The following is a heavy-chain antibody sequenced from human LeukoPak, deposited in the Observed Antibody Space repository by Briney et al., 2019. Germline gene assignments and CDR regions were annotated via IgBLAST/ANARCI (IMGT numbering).Heavy chain of an antibody. CDR3: ARGRGGPKEVVVAAIDY. Sequence: ASVKVSCKASGYTFTSYDINWVRQATGQGLEWMGWMNPNSGNTGYARKFQGRVTMTRNTSISTAYMALSRLRSEDTAVYYCARGRGGPKEVVVAAIDYRGQGTLVTVSS. CDR1: GYTFTSYD. D-gene: IGHD2-15*01. J-gene: IGHJ4*02. CDR2: MNPNSGNT. V-gene: IGHV1-8*01.